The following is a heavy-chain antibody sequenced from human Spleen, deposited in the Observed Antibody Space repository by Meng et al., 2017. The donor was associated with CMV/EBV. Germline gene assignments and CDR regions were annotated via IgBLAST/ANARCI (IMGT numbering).Heavy chain of an antibody. CDR2: INHSGST. CDR3: ARTHYPEMATLYGMDV. CDR1: GGSFSGYY. J-gene: IGHJ6*02. V-gene: IGHV4-34*01. Sequence: SEILSLTCAVYGGSFSGYYWSWIRQPPGKGLEWIGEINHSGSTNYNPSLKSRVTISVDTSKNQFSLKLSSVIAADTAVYYCARTHYPEMATLYGMDVWGQGTTVTVSS. D-gene: IGHD5-24*01.